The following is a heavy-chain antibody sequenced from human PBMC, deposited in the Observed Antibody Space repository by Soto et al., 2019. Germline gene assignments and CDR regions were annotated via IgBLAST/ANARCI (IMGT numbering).Heavy chain of an antibody. CDR1: GYTFTSYA. D-gene: IGHD5-18*01. CDR3: ARAPGYSYGYN. Sequence: QVQLVQSGAEVKKPGASGKVSCKASGYTFTSYAMHWVRQAPGQRLEWMGWINAGNGNTKYSQKFQGRVTITRDTSASTAYMELSSLRSEDTAVYYCARAPGYSYGYNWGQGTMVTVSS. J-gene: IGHJ4*02. CDR2: INAGNGNT. V-gene: IGHV1-3*01.